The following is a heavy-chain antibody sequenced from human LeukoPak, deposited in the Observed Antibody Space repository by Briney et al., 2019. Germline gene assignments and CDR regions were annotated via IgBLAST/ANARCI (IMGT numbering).Heavy chain of an antibody. CDR2: INPNSGGT. D-gene: IGHD6-13*01. CDR1: GYTFTGYY. Sequence: ALVKVSCKASGYTFTGYYMHWVRQAPGQGLEWMGRINPNSGGTNYAQKFQGRVTMTRDTSISTAYMELSRLRSDDTAVYYCARDAGRQQLAGGYWGQGTLVTVSS. J-gene: IGHJ4*02. CDR3: ARDAGRQQLAGGY. V-gene: IGHV1-2*06.